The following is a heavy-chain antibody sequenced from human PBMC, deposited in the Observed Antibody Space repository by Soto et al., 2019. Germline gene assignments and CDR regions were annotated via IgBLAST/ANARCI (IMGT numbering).Heavy chain of an antibody. CDR1: GFTFSSYS. V-gene: IGHV3-21*01. Sequence: PGGSLRLSCAASGFTFSSYSMNWVRQAPGKGLEWVSSISSSSSYIHYADSVKGRFTISRDNAKNSLYLQMNSLRAEDTAVYYCAREGVQHGSGPYYYYGMDVWGQGTTVTVSS. D-gene: IGHD3-10*01. J-gene: IGHJ6*02. CDR3: AREGVQHGSGPYYYYGMDV. CDR2: ISSSSSYI.